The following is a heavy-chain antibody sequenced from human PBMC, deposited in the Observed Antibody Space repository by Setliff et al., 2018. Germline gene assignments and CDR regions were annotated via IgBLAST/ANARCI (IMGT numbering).Heavy chain of an antibody. Sequence: GGSLRLSCVVSGFSFSRHWMSWVRQAPGKGLEWVSYTSSGSSYTNYADSVRGRFAISRDNAKTSLYLQMSSLTAEDTAVYYCARMGPTLTTHAFDIWGRGTMVTVSS. D-gene: IGHD3-16*01. CDR3: ARMGPTLTTHAFDI. CDR1: GFSFSRHW. CDR2: TSSGSSYT. J-gene: IGHJ3*02. V-gene: IGHV3-11*03.